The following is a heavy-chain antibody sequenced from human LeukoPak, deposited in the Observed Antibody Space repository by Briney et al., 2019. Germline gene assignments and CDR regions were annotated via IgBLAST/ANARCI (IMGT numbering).Heavy chain of an antibody. Sequence: PSETLSLTCAVSGSSISSGGYSWSWIRQPPGKGLEWIGYIYHSGSTYYNPSLKSRVTISVDRSKNQFSLKLSSVTAADTAVYYCARQYGNAFDIWGQGTMVTVSS. CDR2: IYHSGST. J-gene: IGHJ3*02. V-gene: IGHV4-30-2*01. CDR3: ARQYGNAFDI. CDR1: GSSISSGGYS. D-gene: IGHD1-14*01.